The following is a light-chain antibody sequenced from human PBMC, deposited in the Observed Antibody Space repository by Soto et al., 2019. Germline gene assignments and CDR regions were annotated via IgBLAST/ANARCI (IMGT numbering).Light chain of an antibody. CDR2: GAS. CDR3: QQYGSSRWT. Sequence: EIVLTQSPGTLSLSPGERATLSCRASQSVSGSYLAWYQHRPGQAPRLLLYGASSRATGIPDRFSGSGSGTDFTLTITRLEPEDFAVYYCQQYGSSRWTFGRGTKVEIK. V-gene: IGKV3-20*01. CDR1: QSVSGSY. J-gene: IGKJ1*01.